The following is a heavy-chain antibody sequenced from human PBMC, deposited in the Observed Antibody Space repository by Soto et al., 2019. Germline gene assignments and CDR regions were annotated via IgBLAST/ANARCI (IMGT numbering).Heavy chain of an antibody. D-gene: IGHD3-3*01. CDR1: GGSISSSSYY. J-gene: IGHJ6*02. CDR3: ARSNFWGGMDV. Sequence: QLQLQESGPGLVKPSETLSLTCTVSGGSISSSSYYWGWIRQPPGKGLEWIGSIYYSGSTYYNPSLKSRVTISVDTSKNQFSLKLSSVTAADTAVYYCARSNFWGGMDVWGQGTTVTVSS. V-gene: IGHV4-39*01. CDR2: IYYSGST.